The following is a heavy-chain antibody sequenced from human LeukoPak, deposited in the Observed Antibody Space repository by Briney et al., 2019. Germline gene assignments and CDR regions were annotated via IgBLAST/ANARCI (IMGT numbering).Heavy chain of an antibody. CDR2: ISGSGAGT. CDR1: GFTFSNYA. Sequence: TGGSLRLSCAASGFTFSNYAMRWVRQAPGKGLEWVSSISGSGAGTYYADSVKGRFTISRDISKNTLYPQMKSLRAEDTAVYYCAKSETYGSGNSPYYYYYYMDVWGKGTTVTVSS. J-gene: IGHJ6*03. CDR3: AKSETYGSGNSPYYYYYYMDV. V-gene: IGHV3-23*01. D-gene: IGHD3-10*01.